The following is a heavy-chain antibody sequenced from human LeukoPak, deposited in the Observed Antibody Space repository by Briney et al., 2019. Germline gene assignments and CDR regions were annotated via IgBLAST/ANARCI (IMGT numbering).Heavy chain of an antibody. J-gene: IGHJ6*02. D-gene: IGHD3-10*01. V-gene: IGHV1-69*13. CDR1: GGTFSSYA. Sequence: VASVTASCKASGGTFSSYAISWVRQAPGQGLEWMGGIIPIFGTANYAQKFQGRVTITADGSTSTAYMELSSLRSEDTAAYYCARAAEVRGVKYYYYGMDVWGQGTTVTVSS. CDR2: IIPIFGTA. CDR3: ARAAEVRGVKYYYYGMDV.